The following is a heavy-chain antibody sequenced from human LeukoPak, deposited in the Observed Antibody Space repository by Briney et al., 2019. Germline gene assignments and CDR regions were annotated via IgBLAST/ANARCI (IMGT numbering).Heavy chain of an antibody. CDR3: AIDAWELPLDAFDI. CDR2: INTDSSSI. V-gene: IGHV3-48*02. D-gene: IGHD1-26*01. CDR1: GFTSSTYN. J-gene: IGHJ3*02. Sequence: GGSLRLSCAASGFTSSTYNMNWVRQAPGKGLEWVSYINTDSSSICYADSVKGRFTISRDNAKDSLYLHMNSLRDEDTAVYYCAIDAWELPLDAFDIWGQGTMVTVSS.